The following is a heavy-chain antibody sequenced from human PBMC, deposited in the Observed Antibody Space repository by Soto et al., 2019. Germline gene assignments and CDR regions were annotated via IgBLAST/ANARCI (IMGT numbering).Heavy chain of an antibody. CDR1: GFTFSSYA. D-gene: IGHD6-19*01. J-gene: IGHJ4*02. CDR3: AKRAGRSSGAFDY. V-gene: IGHV3-23*01. Sequence: EVQLLESGGGLVQPGGSLRLSCAASGFTFSSYAMNWVRQAPGKGLEWVSGISVGGGNTYYADSVKGRFTLSSDNSQNTLYVQMNSLRAEDKAVYVCAKRAGRSSGAFDYCGQGPLVTVSS. CDR2: ISVGGGNT.